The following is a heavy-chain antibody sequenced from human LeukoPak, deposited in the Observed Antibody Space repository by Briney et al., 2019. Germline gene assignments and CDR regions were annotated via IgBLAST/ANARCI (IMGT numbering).Heavy chain of an antibody. CDR3: ARGSRVPPYSSSSKWFDP. D-gene: IGHD6-6*01. Sequence: GGSLRLSCAASGFTFSSYWMHWVRQDPGRGLVWVSRINTDGSATSYAHSVKGRFTISRDNAKNTLYLQMNSLRAEDTAVYYCARGSRVPPYSSSSKWFDPWGQGTLVTVSS. V-gene: IGHV3-74*01. J-gene: IGHJ5*02. CDR2: INTDGSAT. CDR1: GFTFSSYW.